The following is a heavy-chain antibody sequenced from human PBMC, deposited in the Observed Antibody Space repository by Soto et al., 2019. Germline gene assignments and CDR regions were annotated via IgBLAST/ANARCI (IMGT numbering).Heavy chain of an antibody. V-gene: IGHV3-30*18. CDR1: GFTHNIYD. Sequence: QVQLVESGGGGVDPEGSVRVFCRVCGFTHNIYDMQCVRESRHAGLEWVAVISYDGTKTYYADSVKGRFTISRDNSKNTVYLQMNSLRDEDTAVYYCAKDRGPRRQWLIDPFDYWGQGTLVTVSP. D-gene: IGHD6-19*01. CDR2: ISYDGTKT. CDR3: AKDRGPRRQWLIDPFDY. J-gene: IGHJ4*02.